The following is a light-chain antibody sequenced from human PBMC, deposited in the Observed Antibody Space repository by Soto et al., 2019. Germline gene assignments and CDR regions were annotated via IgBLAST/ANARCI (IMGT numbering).Light chain of an antibody. CDR1: QSVSSSF. V-gene: IGKV3-20*01. J-gene: IGKJ4*01. Sequence: EIVLTQSPGTLSLSPGERATLSCRASQSVSSSFLAWYQQKPGQAPRLLIYGASSRATGIPDRFSGSGSGTDFTLTISRLEPEDVAVYYCQQYGSSPRTFGGGTMVEIK. CDR3: QQYGSSPRT. CDR2: GAS.